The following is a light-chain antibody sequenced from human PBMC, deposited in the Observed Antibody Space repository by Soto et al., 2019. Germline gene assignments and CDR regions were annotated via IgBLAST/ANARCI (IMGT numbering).Light chain of an antibody. CDR3: QQHNAWPLT. Sequence: IVLPQSPGTLSVSPGERVILSCRASQTLRNKLAWYQQKPGQAPRLLIYGGFTRATGIPARFSGSRSGTEFTLNINSLQSEDVAIYYCQQHNAWPLTFGPGTKLDLK. CDR1: QTLRNK. V-gene: IGKV3-15*01. CDR2: GGF. J-gene: IGKJ3*01.